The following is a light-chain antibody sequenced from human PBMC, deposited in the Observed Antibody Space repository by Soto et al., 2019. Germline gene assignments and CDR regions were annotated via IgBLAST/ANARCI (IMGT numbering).Light chain of an antibody. CDR1: QSLTNNF. Sequence: EMVLTQSPATLSLSPGERVTLSCGASQSLTNNFLAWYQQRPGLAPKLLIFDVSTRATGIPDRFSGSGSGTDFTLTISRLEPEDFAVYYCQRFDNSPTFGGGTKVEFK. V-gene: IGKV3D-20*01. J-gene: IGKJ4*01. CDR2: DVS. CDR3: QRFDNSPT.